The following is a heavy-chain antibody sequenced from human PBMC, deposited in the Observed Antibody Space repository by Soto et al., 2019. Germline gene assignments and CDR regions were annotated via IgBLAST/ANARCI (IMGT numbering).Heavy chain of an antibody. Sequence: SDTLTLTYFASGGTISGRNWIRLVRQSPGKGLEWIGEIYHTGITNYNPSLKSRVNMSVDKSNNQFSLILRSVTAADTAVYYCATLPPRIVVVVTPIPNWGQG. CDR3: ATLPPRIVVVVTPIPN. V-gene: IGHV4-4*02. CDR1: GGTISGRNW. J-gene: IGHJ1*01. D-gene: IGHD2-21*02. CDR2: IYHTGIT.